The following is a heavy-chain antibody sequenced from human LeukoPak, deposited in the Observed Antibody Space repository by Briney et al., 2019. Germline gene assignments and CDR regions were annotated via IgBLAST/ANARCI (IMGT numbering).Heavy chain of an antibody. D-gene: IGHD2-15*01. CDR2: IYYSGST. J-gene: IGHJ5*02. V-gene: IGHV4-31*03. CDR1: GGSISSGGYY. CDR3: ARGSVGMVLVAANSAWFDP. Sequence: PSQTLSLTCTVSGGSISSGGYYWSWIRQHPGKGLEWIGYIYYSGSTYYNPSLKSRVTISVDTSKNQFSLKLSSVTAADTAVYYCARGSVGMVLVAANSAWFDPWGQGTLVTVSS.